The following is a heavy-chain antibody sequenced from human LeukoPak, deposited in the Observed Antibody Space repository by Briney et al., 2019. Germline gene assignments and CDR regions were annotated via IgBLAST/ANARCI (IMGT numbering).Heavy chain of an antibody. CDR3: TRGLTVTRAFDI. J-gene: IGHJ3*02. D-gene: IGHD4-17*01. V-gene: IGHV3-49*04. CDR2: IRSKAYGGTT. CDR1: GFTFGDYA. Sequence: LGGSLRRSCTASGFTFGDYAMSWVRQAPGKGLEWVGFIRSKAYGGTTEYAASVKGRFTISRDDSKSIAYLQMNSLKTEDTAVYYCTRGLTVTRAFDIWGQGTMVTVSS.